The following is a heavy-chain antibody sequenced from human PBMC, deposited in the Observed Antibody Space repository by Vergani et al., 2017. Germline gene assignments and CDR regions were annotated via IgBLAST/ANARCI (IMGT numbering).Heavy chain of an antibody. J-gene: IGHJ6*02. CDR1: GFTFSSYW. Sequence: EVQLVESGGGLVQPGGSLRLSCAASGFTFSSYWMHWVRQAPGKGLVWVSRINSDGSSTSYADSVKGRFTISRDTAKNTLYLQMNSLRAEDTAVYYCARDAYSSGWYEYSYGMDVWGQGTTVTVSS. D-gene: IGHD6-19*01. CDR2: INSDGSST. V-gene: IGHV3-74*01. CDR3: ARDAYSSGWYEYSYGMDV.